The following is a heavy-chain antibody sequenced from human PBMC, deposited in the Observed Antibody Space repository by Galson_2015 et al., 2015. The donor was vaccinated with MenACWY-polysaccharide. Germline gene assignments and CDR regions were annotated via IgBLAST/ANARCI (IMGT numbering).Heavy chain of an antibody. CDR1: GFSLRTPGLG. Sequence: PALVKPTQTLALTCTFSGFSLRTPGLGVGWIRQPPGKAPDWLAVIYWDDDKVYSPSLQSRLTITKDTSRNQVVLSMTNMDPVDTATYYCVLRPRRANNYSDPGGRGILVTVSS. CDR2: IYWDDDK. J-gene: IGHJ5*02. CDR3: VLRPRRANNYSDP. V-gene: IGHV2-5*02.